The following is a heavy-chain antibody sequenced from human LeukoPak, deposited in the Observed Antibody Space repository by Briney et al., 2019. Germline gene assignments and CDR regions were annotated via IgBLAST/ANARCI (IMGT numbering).Heavy chain of an antibody. D-gene: IGHD2-15*01. J-gene: IGHJ5*02. CDR3: ARDMGYCSGGNCYRRWLDP. CDR2: FIPIFRTP. CDR1: GGTFTSFA. V-gene: IGHV1-69*05. Sequence: ASVNVSCKASGGTFTSFAISWVRQAPGHRLEYMGGFIPIFRTPNYAQKFLGRVTIYTDENTKTAYLELSDLKFEDTAIYFCARDMGYCSGGNCYRRWLDPWGQGTLVTVSS.